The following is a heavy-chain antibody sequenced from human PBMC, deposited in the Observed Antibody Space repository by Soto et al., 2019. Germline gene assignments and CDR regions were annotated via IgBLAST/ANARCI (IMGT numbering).Heavy chain of an antibody. D-gene: IGHD5-12*01. CDR3: ARDGYNFS. CDR1: GGSFIGYY. V-gene: IGHV4-34*01. Sequence: PSETLSLTCAVYGGSFIGYYWSWIRQPPGKGLEWIGEINHSGSTNYNPSLKSRVTISVDTSKNQFSLQLSSVTAADTAVYYCARDGYNFSWGQGTLVTVSS. J-gene: IGHJ5*02. CDR2: INHSGST.